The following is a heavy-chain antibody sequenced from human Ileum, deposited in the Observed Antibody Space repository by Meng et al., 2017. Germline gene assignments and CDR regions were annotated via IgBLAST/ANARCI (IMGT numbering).Heavy chain of an antibody. J-gene: IGHJ5*02. CDR3: ARDHGSLNWFDP. D-gene: IGHD6-25*01. CDR1: GFTFSDYY. Sequence: GQLVESGGGLVKAGGSLSLSCAASGFTFSDYYMTWIRQPPGQGLEWLASVSPTSGSLYFADSVKGRFSISRDNAKNSVSLQMTRLRVEDTAVYYCARDHGSLNWFDPWGQGTLVTVSS. CDR2: VSPTSGSL. V-gene: IGHV3-11*04.